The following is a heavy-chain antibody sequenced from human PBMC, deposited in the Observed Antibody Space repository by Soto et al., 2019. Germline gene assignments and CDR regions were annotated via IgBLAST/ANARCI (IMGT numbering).Heavy chain of an antibody. V-gene: IGHV3-48*02. J-gene: IGHJ4*02. CDR3: ARGGSGWLQSPYYFDY. CDR1: GFTFSSYS. Sequence: PGGSLRLSCAASGFTFSSYSMNWVRQAPGKGLEWVSYISSSSSTIYYADSVKGRFTISRDNAKNSLYLQMNSLRDEDTAVYYCARGGSGWLQSPYYFDYWGQGTLVTVSS. CDR2: ISSSSSTI. D-gene: IGHD5-12*01.